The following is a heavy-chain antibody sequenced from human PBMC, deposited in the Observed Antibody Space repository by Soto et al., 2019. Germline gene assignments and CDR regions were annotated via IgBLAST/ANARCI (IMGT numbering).Heavy chain of an antibody. Sequence: GGSLRLSCAASGFTFSSYWMHWVRQGPGKGLVWVSRINRDGSDTTYADSVKGRFTVSRDNAKDTLYLQMNSLRAEDTAVYYCARDLRAYCSSTSCYEFGYWGQGTLVTVSS. J-gene: IGHJ4*02. CDR1: GFTFSSYW. CDR2: INRDGSDT. V-gene: IGHV3-74*01. CDR3: ARDLRAYCSSTSCYEFGY. D-gene: IGHD2-2*01.